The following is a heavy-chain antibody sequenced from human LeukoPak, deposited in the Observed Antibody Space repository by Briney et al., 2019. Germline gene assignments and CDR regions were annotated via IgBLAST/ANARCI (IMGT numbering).Heavy chain of an antibody. CDR2: ISRDGGST. Sequence: PGGSLRLSCAASGFTFDDYAMHWVRQAPGKGLEWVSLISRDGGSTYYADSVKGRFTISRDNSKNSLYLQMNSLRTEDTALYYCAKDREWELLSVFDYWGQGTLVTVSS. CDR3: AKDREWELLSVFDY. D-gene: IGHD1-26*01. J-gene: IGHJ4*02. V-gene: IGHV3-43*02. CDR1: GFTFDDYA.